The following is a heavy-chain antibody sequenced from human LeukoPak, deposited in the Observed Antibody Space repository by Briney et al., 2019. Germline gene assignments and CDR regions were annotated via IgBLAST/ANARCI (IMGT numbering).Heavy chain of an antibody. Sequence: SETLSLTCTVSGGSISSSSYYWGWIRQPPGKGLEWIGSIYYSGSTYYNLSLKSRVTISVDTSKNQFSLKLSSVTAADTAVYYCARVGSSGYYYSPDDAFDIWGQGTMVTVSS. CDR2: IYYSGST. J-gene: IGHJ3*02. CDR3: ARVGSSGYYYSPDDAFDI. CDR1: GGSISSSSYY. V-gene: IGHV4-39*07. D-gene: IGHD3-22*01.